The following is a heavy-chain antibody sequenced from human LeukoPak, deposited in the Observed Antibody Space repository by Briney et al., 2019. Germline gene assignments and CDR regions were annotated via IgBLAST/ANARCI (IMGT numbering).Heavy chain of an antibody. D-gene: IGHD5-12*01. CDR3: AKDPSRRVATISTRLDY. J-gene: IGHJ4*02. CDR2: INGSGGST. V-gene: IGHV3-23*01. Sequence: GGSLRLSCAASGFTFSSYAMSWVRQAPGKGLEWVSAINGSGGSTYYADSVKGRFTISRDNSKNTLYLQMNSLRAEDTAVYYCAKDPSRRVATISTRLDYWGQGTLVTVSS. CDR1: GFTFSSYA.